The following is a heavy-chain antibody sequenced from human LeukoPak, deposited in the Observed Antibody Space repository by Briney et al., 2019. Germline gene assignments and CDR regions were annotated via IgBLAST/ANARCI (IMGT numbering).Heavy chain of an antibody. Sequence: SGPTLVNPTQTLTLTCTFSGFSLSTSGVGVGWIRQPPGKALEWVALNYWDEEKRYTPSLKSRLTITNDTSKNQVVLTMTNMDPVDTATYYCAHRQNWGEAFDIWGQGTMVTVSS. CDR2: NYWDEEK. CDR3: AHRQNWGEAFDI. D-gene: IGHD7-27*01. CDR1: GFSLSTSGVG. J-gene: IGHJ3*02. V-gene: IGHV2-5*02.